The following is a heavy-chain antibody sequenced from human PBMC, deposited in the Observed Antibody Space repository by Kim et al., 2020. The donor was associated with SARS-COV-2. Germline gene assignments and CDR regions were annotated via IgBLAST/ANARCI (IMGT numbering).Heavy chain of an antibody. Sequence: SETLSLTCTVSGGSISSYYWSWIRQPPGKGLEWIGYIYYSGSTNYNPSLKSRVTISVDTSKNQFSLKLSSVTAADTAVYYCARELTGSSWTSQRWFDPWGQGTLVTVSS. J-gene: IGHJ5*02. V-gene: IGHV4-59*13. CDR3: ARELTGSSWTSQRWFDP. CDR1: GGSISSYY. CDR2: IYYSGST. D-gene: IGHD6-13*01.